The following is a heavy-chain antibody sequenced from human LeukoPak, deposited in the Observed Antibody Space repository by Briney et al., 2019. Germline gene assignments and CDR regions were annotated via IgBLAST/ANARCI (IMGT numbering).Heavy chain of an antibody. V-gene: IGHV1-46*01. D-gene: IGHD4-17*01. J-gene: IGHJ6*03. CDR1: GYTFTTYN. Sequence: ASVTVSCKASGYTFTTYNMHWVRQAPGQGLEWMGKINPSGGSTSYAQKFQGRVTMTRDMSTSTVYMELSSLRSEDTAVYYCARGAVTKIYYYYYYMDVWGKGTTVTVSS. CDR3: ARGAVTKIYYYYYYMDV. CDR2: INPSGGST.